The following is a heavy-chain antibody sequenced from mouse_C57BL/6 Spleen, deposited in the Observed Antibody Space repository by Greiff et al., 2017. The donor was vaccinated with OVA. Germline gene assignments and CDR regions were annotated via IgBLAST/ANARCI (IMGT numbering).Heavy chain of an antibody. Sequence: QVQLQQSGAELVKPGASVKLSCKASGYTFTSYWMHWVKQRPGQGLEWIGMIHPNSGSTNYNEKFKSKATLTVDKSSSTAYMQLSSLTSEDSAVYYCARPLYYSNYDFDYWGQGTTLTVSS. CDR3: ARPLYYSNYDFDY. V-gene: IGHV1-64*01. CDR1: GYTFTSYW. J-gene: IGHJ2*01. CDR2: IHPNSGST. D-gene: IGHD2-5*01.